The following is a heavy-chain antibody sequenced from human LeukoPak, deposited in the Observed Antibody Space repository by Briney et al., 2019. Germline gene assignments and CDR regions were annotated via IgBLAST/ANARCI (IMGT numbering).Heavy chain of an antibody. CDR1: GGSISSSSYY. Sequence: PSETLSLTCTVSGGSISSSSYYWGWVRQPPGKGLEWIGSIYYSGSSYYNPSLKSRVTISVDTSNNHFSLRLSSVTAADTAVYYCARHEHDYINYRYYYYGMDVWGQGTTVTVSS. V-gene: IGHV4-39*01. CDR3: ARHEHDYINYRYYYYGMDV. CDR2: IYYSGSS. J-gene: IGHJ6*02. D-gene: IGHD4-11*01.